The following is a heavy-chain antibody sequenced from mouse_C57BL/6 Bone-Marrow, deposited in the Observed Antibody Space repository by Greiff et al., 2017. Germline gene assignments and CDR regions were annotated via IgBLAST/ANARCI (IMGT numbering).Heavy chain of an antibody. CDR3: ARVTTVVATGWYFDV. D-gene: IGHD1-1*01. Sequence: EVQGLESGPGLAKPSQTLSLTCSVTGYSITSDYWNWIRKFPGTKLEHMGYISYSGSTYYNPSLKRPISITRVTSKNQYYRQLNSVTTEDTATYYCARVTTVVATGWYFDVWGTGTTVTVSS. J-gene: IGHJ1*03. CDR2: ISYSGST. CDR1: GYSITSDY. V-gene: IGHV3-8*01.